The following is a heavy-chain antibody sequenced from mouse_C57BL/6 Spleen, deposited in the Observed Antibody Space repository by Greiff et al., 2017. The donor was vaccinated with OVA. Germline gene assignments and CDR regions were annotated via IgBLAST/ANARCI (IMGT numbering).Heavy chain of an antibody. CDR3: ASQGD. V-gene: IGHV1-50*01. CDR1: GYTFTSYW. CDR2: IDPSDSFT. J-gene: IGHJ2*01. Sequence: QVQLQQPGAELVKPGASVKLSCKASGYTFTSYWMQWVKQRPGQGLEWIGEIDPSDSFTNYNQKFKGKATLTVDTSSSTAYMQLSSLTSEDSAVYYCASQGDWGQGTTLTVSS.